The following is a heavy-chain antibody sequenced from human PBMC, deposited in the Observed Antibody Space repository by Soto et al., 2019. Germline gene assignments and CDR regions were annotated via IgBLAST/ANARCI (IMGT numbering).Heavy chain of an antibody. CDR2: ISAYNGNT. Sequence: QVQLVQSGAEVKKPGASVKVSCKASGYTFTSYGISWVRQAPGQGLEWLGWISAYNGNTNYAQKLQGRVTMTTDTSTSTAYMELRSLRSDDTAVDYCARDTSSGYYYDYYYYGMDVWGQGTTVTVSS. J-gene: IGHJ6*02. D-gene: IGHD3-22*01. V-gene: IGHV1-18*01. CDR1: GYTFTSYG. CDR3: ARDTSSGYYYDYYYYGMDV.